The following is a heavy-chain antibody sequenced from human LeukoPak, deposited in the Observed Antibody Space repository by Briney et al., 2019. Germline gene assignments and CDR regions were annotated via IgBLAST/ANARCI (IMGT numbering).Heavy chain of an antibody. Sequence: GGSLRLSCAASGFTFRSYEMNWVRQAPGKGLEWVSYISSSGSTIYYADSVKGRFTISRDNAKNSLYLQMNSLRAEDTAVYYCASPAATIVFDYWGQGTLVTVSS. D-gene: IGHD5-12*01. CDR2: ISSSGSTI. CDR3: ASPAATIVFDY. J-gene: IGHJ4*02. V-gene: IGHV3-48*03. CDR1: GFTFRSYE.